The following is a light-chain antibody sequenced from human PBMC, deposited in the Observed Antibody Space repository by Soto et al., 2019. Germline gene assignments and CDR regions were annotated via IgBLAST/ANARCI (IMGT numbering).Light chain of an antibody. V-gene: IGLV1-44*01. Sequence: QSVLIQPPSASGTPGQRVTIACSGSSSNIGSTTVKWYQQLPGTAPKLLIYNNNQRPSGVPDRFSGSKSGTSASLAISGLQSEDEADYYCAAWDDSLNGVVFGGGTQLTV. J-gene: IGLJ3*02. CDR1: SSNIGSTT. CDR3: AAWDDSLNGVV. CDR2: NNN.